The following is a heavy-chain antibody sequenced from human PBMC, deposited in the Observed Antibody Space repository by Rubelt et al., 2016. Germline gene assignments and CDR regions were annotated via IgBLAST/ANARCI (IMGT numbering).Heavy chain of an antibody. J-gene: IGHJ6*02. Sequence: QVQLQQWGAGLLKPSETLSLTCTVSGGSISSSSYYWGWIRQPPGKGLEWIGSIYYSGSTYYNPSLKSRVTISVDTSKNQFSLKLSSVTAADTAVYYCARHVSSGWYYYYGMDVWGQGTTVTVSS. D-gene: IGHD6-19*01. CDR3: ARHVSSGWYYYYGMDV. CDR2: IYYSGST. CDR1: GGSISSSSYY. V-gene: IGHV4-39*01.